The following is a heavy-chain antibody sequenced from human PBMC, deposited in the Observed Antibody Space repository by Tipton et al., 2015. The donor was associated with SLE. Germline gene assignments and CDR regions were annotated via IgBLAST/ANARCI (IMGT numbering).Heavy chain of an antibody. D-gene: IGHD3-22*01. Sequence: GLVKPSETLSLTCTVSGGSISSYYWSWIRQPPGKGLEWIGYIYYSGSTYYNPSLKSRVTLSIDTSKNQFSLKLSSVTAADTAVYYCARGDTMIPTADWGQGTLVTVSS. J-gene: IGHJ4*02. CDR2: IYYSGST. V-gene: IGHV4-59*12. CDR1: GGSISSYY. CDR3: ARGDTMIPTAD.